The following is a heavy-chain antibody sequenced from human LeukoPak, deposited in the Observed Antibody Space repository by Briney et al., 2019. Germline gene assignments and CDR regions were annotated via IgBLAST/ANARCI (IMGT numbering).Heavy chain of an antibody. J-gene: IGHJ4*02. Sequence: ASVKVSCKASGFTFTGYYVHWVRQAPGQGLEWMGWINPNSGGANYAQKFQGRVTMTRDTSISTAYMELSRLRSDDTAVYYCATGRGYCTSSSCPPSPFDYWGQGTLVTVSS. CDR1: GFTFTGYY. CDR2: INPNSGGA. D-gene: IGHD2-2*01. V-gene: IGHV1-2*02. CDR3: ATGRGYCTSSSCPPSPFDY.